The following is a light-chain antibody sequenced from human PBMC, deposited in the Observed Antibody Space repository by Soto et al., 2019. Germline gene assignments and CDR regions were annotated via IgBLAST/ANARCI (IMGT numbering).Light chain of an antibody. V-gene: IGLV2-11*01. CDR2: DVS. J-gene: IGLJ1*01. Sequence: QSVLTQPRSVSGSPGQSVTISCTGTSSDVGGYNYVSWYLQHPGKAPKVMIYDVSKRPSGVPDRFSGSKSGNTASLTISGLQSEDEADYYCCSFAGNYIHVFGTGTKLTVL. CDR1: SSDVGGYNY. CDR3: CSFAGNYIHV.